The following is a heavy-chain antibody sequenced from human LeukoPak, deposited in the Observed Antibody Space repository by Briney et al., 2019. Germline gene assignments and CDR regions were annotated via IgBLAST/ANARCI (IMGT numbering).Heavy chain of an antibody. CDR2: INHSGST. V-gene: IGHV4-34*01. Sequence: SETLSLTCAVYGGSFSGYYWSWIRQPPGKGLEWIGEINHSGSTNYNPSLKSRVTISVDTSKNQFSLKLSSVTAADTAVYYCARLSTGTVAMGGCDYWGQGTLVTVSS. CDR1: GGSFSGYY. CDR3: ARLSTGTVAMGGCDY. J-gene: IGHJ4*02. D-gene: IGHD5-18*01.